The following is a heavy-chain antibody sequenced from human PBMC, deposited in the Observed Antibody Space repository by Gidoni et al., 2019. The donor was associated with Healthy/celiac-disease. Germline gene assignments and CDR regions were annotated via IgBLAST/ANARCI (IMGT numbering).Heavy chain of an antibody. J-gene: IGHJ4*02. CDR3: AGARRDAYYVDD. CDR1: GGSFSGYY. V-gene: IGHV4-34*01. CDR2: ISHSGNT. Sequence: VQLQQWGGGLLKPSVALSLPCAVYGGSFSGYYWRWIRQAPGKGLEWIGEISHSGNTNYNPSLKSLFNIAVDTSKNQFTLMLTSVTAACTAVFYCAGARRDAYYVDDWDQGTLVTVSS. D-gene: IGHD2-2*01.